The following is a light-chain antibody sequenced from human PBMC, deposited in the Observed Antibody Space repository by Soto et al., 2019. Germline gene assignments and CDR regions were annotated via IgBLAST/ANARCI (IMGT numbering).Light chain of an antibody. CDR1: QSISTN. CDR3: QQYDSWPPYT. Sequence: VMTQSPATLSVSPGEGATLSCRASQSISTNLAWYQQKPGQAPRLLVYGASTRVTGIPARFSGSGSGTEFTPTISSLQSEDFAVYYCQQYDSWPPYTFGQGTKLEIK. V-gene: IGKV3-15*01. J-gene: IGKJ2*01. CDR2: GAS.